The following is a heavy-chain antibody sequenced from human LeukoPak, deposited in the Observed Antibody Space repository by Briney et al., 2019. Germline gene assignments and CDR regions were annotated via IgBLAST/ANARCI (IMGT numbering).Heavy chain of an antibody. J-gene: IGHJ4*02. CDR1: GYTFTGYY. CDR3: ARESLIMVATSFDY. D-gene: IGHD1-26*01. V-gene: IGHV1-2*02. Sequence: GASVKVSCKASGYTFTGYYMHWVRQAPGQGLEWMGWSNPNSGGTNYAQKFQGRVTMTRDTSISTAYMELSRLRSDDTAVYCCARESLIMVATSFDYWGQGTLVTVSS. CDR2: SNPNSGGT.